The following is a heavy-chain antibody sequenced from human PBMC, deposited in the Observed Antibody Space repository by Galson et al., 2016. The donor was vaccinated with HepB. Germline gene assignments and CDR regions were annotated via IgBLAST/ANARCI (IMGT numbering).Heavy chain of an antibody. CDR1: GFSVISNY. V-gene: IGHV4-59*02. CDR2: IYYSGRT. D-gene: IGHD3-3*01. CDR3: ASRRYYTLDFDY. Sequence: LRLSCAASGFSVISNYMSWVRQAPGKGLEWIGYIYYSGRTNYNPSLKSRLTISVDTSKNQFSLKLTSVTAADTAVYYCASRRYYTLDFDYWGQGTLVTVSS. J-gene: IGHJ4*02.